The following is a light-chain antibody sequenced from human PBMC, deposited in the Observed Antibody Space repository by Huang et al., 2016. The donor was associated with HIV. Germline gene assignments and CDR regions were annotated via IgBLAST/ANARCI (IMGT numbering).Light chain of an antibody. J-gene: IGKJ1*01. CDR3: QQYDTSPWT. CDR2: WAS. Sequence: DIVMTQSPDSLAVSLGERATINCKSSPSVLYRSNNKNYLAWYQQKPGQPPKLLIYWASTRESGFPDRFTGSGSGTDFSLTISSLQAEDVAVYYCQQYDTSPWTFGQGTKVEIK. V-gene: IGKV4-1*01. CDR1: PSVLYRSNNKNY.